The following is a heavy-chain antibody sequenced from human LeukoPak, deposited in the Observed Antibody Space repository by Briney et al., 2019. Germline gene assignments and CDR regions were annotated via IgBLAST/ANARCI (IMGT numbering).Heavy chain of an antibody. D-gene: IGHD2-21*02. CDR3: ASQGDSLDY. V-gene: IGHV3-NL1*01. CDR1: GFTFSSYG. Sequence: GGSLGLSCAASGFTFSSYGMHWVRQAPGKGLEWVAVIYSGGSTYYADSVKGRFTISRDNSKNTLYLQMNSLRAEDTAVYYCASQGDSLDYWGQGTLVTVSS. CDR2: IYSGGST. J-gene: IGHJ4*02.